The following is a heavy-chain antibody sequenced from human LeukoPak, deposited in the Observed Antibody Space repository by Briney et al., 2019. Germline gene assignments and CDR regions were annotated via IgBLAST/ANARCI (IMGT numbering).Heavy chain of an antibody. V-gene: IGHV4-59*01. J-gene: IGHJ6*03. D-gene: IGHD1-7*01. Sequence: SETLSLTCTVSGGSISSYYWSCIRQPPGKGLEWIGYIYYSGSTNYNPSLKSRVTISVDTSKNQFSLKLSSVTAADTAVYYCARVYNWNYQDYYYYMDVWGKGTTVTVSS. CDR1: GGSISSYY. CDR3: ARVYNWNYQDYYYYMDV. CDR2: IYYSGST.